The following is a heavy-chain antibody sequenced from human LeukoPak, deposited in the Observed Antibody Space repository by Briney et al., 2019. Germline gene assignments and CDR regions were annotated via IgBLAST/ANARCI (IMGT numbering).Heavy chain of an antibody. Sequence: VASVKVSCKASGGTFSNYGINWVRQAPGQGLEWMGWMNPNSGNTGYAQKFQGRVTMTRNTSISTAYMELSSLRSEDTAVYYCARGYKLRGTAMARRHYYYYYMDVWGKGTTVTVSS. D-gene: IGHD5-18*01. V-gene: IGHV1-8*02. CDR2: MNPNSGNT. CDR3: ARGYKLRGTAMARRHYYYYYMDV. CDR1: GGTFSNYG. J-gene: IGHJ6*03.